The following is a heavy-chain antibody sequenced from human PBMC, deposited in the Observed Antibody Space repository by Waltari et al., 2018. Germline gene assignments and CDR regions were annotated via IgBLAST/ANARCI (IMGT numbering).Heavy chain of an antibody. CDR3: APLPGGSGQTFDY. J-gene: IGHJ4*02. Sequence: EVQLVQSGAGVKKPGATVKISCKASGYTFIDSFMHWVQQAPGKGLEWVGRIDPEDGETVYAEKFQGRVTITADTSTDTSYLELSSLRSDDTAVYYCAPLPGGSGQTFDYWGQGTLLTVSS. CDR2: IDPEDGET. D-gene: IGHD3-10*01. V-gene: IGHV1-69-2*01. CDR1: GYTFIDSF.